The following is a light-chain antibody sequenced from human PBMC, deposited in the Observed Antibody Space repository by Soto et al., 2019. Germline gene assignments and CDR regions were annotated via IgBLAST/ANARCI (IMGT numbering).Light chain of an antibody. CDR2: GAS. CDR3: QQYGISPSWT. V-gene: IGKV3-20*01. CDR1: QSVSSY. J-gene: IGKJ1*01. Sequence: EIVLTQSPATLSLSPGERATLSCRASQSVSSYLAWYQQKPGQAPRLLIYGASNRATGIPDRFSGSGSGTDFTLTISRLEPEDFAVYYCQQYGISPSWTFGQGTKVDIK.